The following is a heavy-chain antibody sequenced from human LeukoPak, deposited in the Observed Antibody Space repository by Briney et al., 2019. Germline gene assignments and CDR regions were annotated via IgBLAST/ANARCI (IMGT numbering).Heavy chain of an antibody. CDR3: ARVPAAIYYYYYMDV. Sequence: KASETLSLTCTVSGGSISSYYWSWTRQPPGKGLEWIGYIYYSGSTNYNPSLKSRVTISVDTSKNQFSLKLSSVTAADTAVYYCARVPAAIYYYYYMDVWGKGTTVTVSS. CDR1: GGSISSYY. D-gene: IGHD2-15*01. CDR2: IYYSGST. J-gene: IGHJ6*03. V-gene: IGHV4-59*01.